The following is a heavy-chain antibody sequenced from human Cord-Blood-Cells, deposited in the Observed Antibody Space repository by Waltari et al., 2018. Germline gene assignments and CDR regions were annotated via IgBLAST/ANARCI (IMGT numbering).Heavy chain of an antibody. J-gene: IGHJ4*02. CDR2: IYYSGST. D-gene: IGHD7-27*01. V-gene: IGHV4-39*01. CDR1: GGSLSSSSYY. Sequence: QLQLQESGPGLVKPSETLSLTCTVSGGSLSSSSYYWGWIRQPPGKGLEWIGSIYYSGSTYYNPSLKSRVTISVDTSKNQFSLKVSSVTAADTAVYYCARKATGVRFDYWGQGTLVTVSS. CDR3: ARKATGVRFDY.